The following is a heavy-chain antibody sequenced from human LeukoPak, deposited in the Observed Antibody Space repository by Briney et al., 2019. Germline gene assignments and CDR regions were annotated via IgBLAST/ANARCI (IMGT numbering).Heavy chain of an antibody. V-gene: IGHV1-18*01. D-gene: IGHD4-23*01. CDR3: ARGDYGSNPDY. CDR2: ISGYNGNT. J-gene: IGHJ4*02. Sequence: ASVKVSCKASGYTFTNYGINWVRQAPGQGIEWMGWISGYNGNTNYAQKLQGRVTMTTDTSTTTAYMELRSLRSDDTAMYYCARGDYGSNPDYWGQGTLVTVSS. CDR1: GYTFTNYG.